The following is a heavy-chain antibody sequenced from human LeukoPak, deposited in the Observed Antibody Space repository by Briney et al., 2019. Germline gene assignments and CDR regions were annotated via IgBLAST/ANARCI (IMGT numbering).Heavy chain of an antibody. Sequence: GASVKVSCKASGYTFSGFYINWVRQAPGQGLEWMGWINPKNDDTHSAQDFLGLVTMTSNTSISTAYMELSRLTSDDTAVYYCARDGRLRNGYDNFYIWGQGTLVTVSS. J-gene: IGHJ4*02. CDR3: ARDGRLRNGYDNFYI. D-gene: IGHD5-18*01. CDR2: INPKNDDT. V-gene: IGHV1-2*02. CDR1: GYTFSGFY.